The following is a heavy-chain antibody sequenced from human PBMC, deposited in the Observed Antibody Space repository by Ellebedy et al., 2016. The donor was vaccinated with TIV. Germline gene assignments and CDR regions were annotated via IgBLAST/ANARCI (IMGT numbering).Heavy chain of an antibody. CDR3: ARDYDYGDYSSWDY. J-gene: IGHJ4*02. D-gene: IGHD4-17*01. V-gene: IGHV3-20*04. CDR2: INWNGGST. Sequence: GESLKISXAASGFTFDDYGMSWVRQAPGKGLEWVSGINWNGGSTGYADSVKGRFTISRDNAKNSLYLQMNSLRAEDTALYYCARDYDYGDYSSWDYWGQGTLVTVSS. CDR1: GFTFDDYG.